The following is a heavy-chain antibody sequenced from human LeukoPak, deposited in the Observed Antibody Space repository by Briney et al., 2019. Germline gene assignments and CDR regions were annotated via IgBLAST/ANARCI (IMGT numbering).Heavy chain of an antibody. CDR1: GFTFSDYY. V-gene: IGHV3-11*01. D-gene: IGHD6-19*01. CDR2: ISSSGSTI. CDR3: ARGSIAVATVGPFDY. Sequence: GGSLRLSCAASGFTFSDYYMSWIRRAPGKGLEWVSYISSSGSTIYYADSVKGRFTISRDNAKNSLYLQMNSLRAEDTAVYYCARGSIAVATVGPFDYWGQGTLVTVSS. J-gene: IGHJ4*02.